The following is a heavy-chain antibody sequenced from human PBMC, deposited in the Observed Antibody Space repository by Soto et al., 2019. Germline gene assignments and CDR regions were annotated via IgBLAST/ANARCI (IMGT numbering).Heavy chain of an antibody. CDR3: ARDRWGIAAAGVYGMDV. Sequence: SVKVSCKASGGTFSSYAISWVRQAPGQELEWMGGIIPIFGTANYAQKFQGRVTITADESTSTAYTELSSQRSEDTAVYYCARDRWGIAAAGVYGMDVWGQGTTVTVCS. CDR1: GGTFSSYA. CDR2: IIPIFGTA. D-gene: IGHD6-13*01. J-gene: IGHJ6*02. V-gene: IGHV1-69*13.